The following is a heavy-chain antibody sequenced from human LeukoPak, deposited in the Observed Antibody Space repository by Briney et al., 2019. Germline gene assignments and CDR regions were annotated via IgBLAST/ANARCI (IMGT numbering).Heavy chain of an antibody. Sequence: SETLSLTCTVSGGSIRSSNWWSWVRQPPGKGLECIGEIHHSGTTNYNPSLKSRVTISVDTSKNQFSLKLSSVTAADTAVYYCARGLIAAAGMSWFDPWGQGTLVTVSS. V-gene: IGHV4-4*02. J-gene: IGHJ5*02. CDR1: GGSIRSSNW. CDR2: IHHSGTT. D-gene: IGHD6-13*01. CDR3: ARGLIAAAGMSWFDP.